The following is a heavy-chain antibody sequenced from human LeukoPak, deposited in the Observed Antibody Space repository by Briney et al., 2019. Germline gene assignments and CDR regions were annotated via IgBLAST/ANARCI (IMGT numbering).Heavy chain of an antibody. V-gene: IGHV3-21*01. J-gene: IGHJ6*03. Sequence: GGSLRLXCVASGFTFSSYSMNWARQAPGKGLEWVSSITSSSTYIYYADSVKGRFTISRDNAKNSLYLQMNSLRAEDTAVYYCARDPIVVVPSASFYYYMDVWGKGTTVTVSS. CDR1: GFTFSSYS. CDR3: ARDPIVVVPSASFYYYMDV. CDR2: ITSSSTYI. D-gene: IGHD2-2*01.